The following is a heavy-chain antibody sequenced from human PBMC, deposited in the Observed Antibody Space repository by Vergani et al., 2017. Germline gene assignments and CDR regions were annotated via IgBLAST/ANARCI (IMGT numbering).Heavy chain of an antibody. CDR2: ISSSSSYI. J-gene: IGHJ3*02. Sequence: VQLVESGGGVVQPGRSLRLSCAASGFTFSSYGMNWVRQAPGKGLEWVSSISSSSSYIYYADSVKGRFTISRDNAKNSLYLQMNSLRAEDTAVYYCARDAIDYYGSGEYAFDIWGQGTMVTVSS. CDR1: GFTFSSYG. V-gene: IGHV3-21*01. CDR3: ARDAIDYYGSGEYAFDI. D-gene: IGHD3-10*01.